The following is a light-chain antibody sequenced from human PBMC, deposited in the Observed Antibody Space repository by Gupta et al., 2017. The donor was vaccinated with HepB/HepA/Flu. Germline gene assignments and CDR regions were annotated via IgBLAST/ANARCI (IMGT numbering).Light chain of an antibody. J-gene: IGLJ2*01. CDR2: DKN. Sequence: SSELTQDPAVSMALGQTVRITCQGDSLRSYYASWYQQKPGQAPILVIYDKNNRPSGIPDRFSGSSSGNTASLTITGAQAEDEADYYCNSRDSSDNHPHVVFGGGTKLTVL. V-gene: IGLV3-19*01. CDR1: SLRSYY. CDR3: NSRDSSDNHPHVV.